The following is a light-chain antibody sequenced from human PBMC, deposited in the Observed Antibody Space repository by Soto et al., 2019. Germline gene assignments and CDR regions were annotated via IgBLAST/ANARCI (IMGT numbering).Light chain of an antibody. J-gene: IGKJ5*01. CDR1: QIINKY. CDR3: QQSYTMPIT. Sequence: DKQMSQSLSSLSASVEDRVTITCRASQIINKYLNWYQQEPGKAPKLLIYTASSLQSGVPARFSGSGSGTDFTLTINSLQPEDFATYYCQQSYTMPITFGQGTLLEV. V-gene: IGKV1-39*01. CDR2: TAS.